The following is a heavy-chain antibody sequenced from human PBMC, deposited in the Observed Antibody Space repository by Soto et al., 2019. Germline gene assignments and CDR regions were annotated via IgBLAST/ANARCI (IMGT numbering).Heavy chain of an antibody. CDR1: GFTFSSYA. CDR3: AKGVRSGWYYSYSYMDV. J-gene: IGHJ6*03. Sequence: GGSLRLSCAASGFTFSSYAMAWVRQAPGKGLEWVSAISGSGNNIYYADSVKGRLTISRDNSRNTLYLQMSSLRAEDTAIYYCAKGVRSGWYYSYSYMDVWGTGNTVTVSS. V-gene: IGHV3-23*01. CDR2: ISGSGNNI. D-gene: IGHD6-19*01.